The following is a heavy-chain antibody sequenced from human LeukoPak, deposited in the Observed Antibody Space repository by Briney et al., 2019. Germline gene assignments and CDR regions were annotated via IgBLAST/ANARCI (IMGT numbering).Heavy chain of an antibody. D-gene: IGHD4-11*01. J-gene: IGHJ3*02. CDR2: CGAYSAYT. CDR3: ARQGSNYGADAFDI. V-gene: IGHV1-18*01. CDR1: VYTFTKYG. Sequence: GASVKVSCRASVYTFTKYGISWARQAPGQGLAGVGWCGAYSAYTTYAQKVQGRLTVTTDTSTSTAYMELSSLRSDDTAVYYCARQGSNYGADAFDIWGQGTMVTVSS.